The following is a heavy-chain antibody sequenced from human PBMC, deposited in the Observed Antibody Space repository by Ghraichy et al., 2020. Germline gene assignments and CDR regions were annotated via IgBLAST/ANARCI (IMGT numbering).Heavy chain of an antibody. V-gene: IGHV3-21*01. D-gene: IGHD3-22*01. Sequence: GGSLRLSCAASGFTFSSYSMNWVRQAPGKGLEWVSSISSSSSYIYYADSVKGRFTISRDNAKNSLYLQMNSLRAEDTAVYYCARDLVSAYYYDSSGQGYWGQGTLVTVSS. J-gene: IGHJ4*02. CDR1: GFTFSSYS. CDR2: ISSSSSYI. CDR3: ARDLVSAYYYDSSGQGY.